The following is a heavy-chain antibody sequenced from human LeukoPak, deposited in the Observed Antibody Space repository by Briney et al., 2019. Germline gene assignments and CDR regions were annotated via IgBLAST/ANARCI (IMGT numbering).Heavy chain of an antibody. Sequence: PSETLSLTCTVSGGSISSYYWSWIRQPAGKGLEWIGRIYTSGSANYNPSLKSRVTISVDTSKNQFSLKLSSVTAADTAVYYCARHSAYDSSGYFGGWGQGTLVTVSS. V-gene: IGHV4-4*07. CDR3: ARHSAYDSSGYFGG. CDR2: IYTSGSA. J-gene: IGHJ4*02. CDR1: GGSISSYY. D-gene: IGHD3-22*01.